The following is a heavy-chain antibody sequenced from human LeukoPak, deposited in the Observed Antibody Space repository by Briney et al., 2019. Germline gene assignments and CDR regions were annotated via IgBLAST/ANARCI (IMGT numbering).Heavy chain of an antibody. CDR2: IYYSGST. CDR3: ARGVRLRFLEWLPMDV. J-gene: IGHJ6*04. D-gene: IGHD3-3*01. CDR1: GGSISSYY. Sequence: SETLSLTCTVSGGSISSYYWSWIRQPPGKGLEWIGYIYYSGSTNYNPSLKSRVTISVDTFKNQFSLKLNSVTAADTAVYYCARGVRLRFLEWLPMDVWGKGTTVTVSS. V-gene: IGHV4-59*01.